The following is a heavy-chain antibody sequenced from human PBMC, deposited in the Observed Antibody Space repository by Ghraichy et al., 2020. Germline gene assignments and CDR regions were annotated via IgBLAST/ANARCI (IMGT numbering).Heavy chain of an antibody. Sequence: GESLNISCKGSGFPFSRYGMHWVRRAPGKGLEWVALRSPDKETKFYADSVRGRFTISRDDSKSTLFLRMNNLRPEDTGIYYCARGNDGSPDSWGPGTLVIVSS. D-gene: IGHD1-26*01. CDR1: GFPFSRYG. CDR2: RSPDKETK. J-gene: IGHJ4*02. V-gene: IGHV3-30*03. CDR3: ARGNDGSPDS.